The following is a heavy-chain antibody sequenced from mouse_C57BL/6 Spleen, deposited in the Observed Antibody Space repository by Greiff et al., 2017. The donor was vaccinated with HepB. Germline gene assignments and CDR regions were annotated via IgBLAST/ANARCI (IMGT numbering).Heavy chain of an antibody. V-gene: IGHV3-6*01. J-gene: IGHJ3*01. D-gene: IGHD2-2*01. CDR1: GYSITSGYY. CDR3: ARDRYGYEPFAY. Sequence: EVQLQESGPGLVKPSQSLSLTCSVPGYSITSGYYWNWIRQFPGNKLEWMGYISYDGSNNYNPSLKNRISITRDTSKNQFFLKLNSVTTEDTATYYCARDRYGYEPFAYWGQGTLVTVSA. CDR2: ISYDGSN.